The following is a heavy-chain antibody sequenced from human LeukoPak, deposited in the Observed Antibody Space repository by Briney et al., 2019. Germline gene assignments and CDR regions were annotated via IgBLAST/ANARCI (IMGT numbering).Heavy chain of an antibody. V-gene: IGHV4-59*01. CDR1: GGSISSAY. J-gene: IGHJ4*02. CDR2: MYYSGNT. Sequence: PSETLSLTCTVSGGSISSAYWSWIRQPPGKGLEWIAFMYYSGNTNYNPSLKSRVTISVDTSKNQLSLKLSSVTAADTAVYYCARGSSGWYLEYWGQGTLVTVSS. D-gene: IGHD6-19*01. CDR3: ARGSSGWYLEY.